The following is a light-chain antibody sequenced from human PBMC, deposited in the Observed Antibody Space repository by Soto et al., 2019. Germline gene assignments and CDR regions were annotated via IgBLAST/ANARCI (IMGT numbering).Light chain of an antibody. J-gene: IGKJ5*01. CDR2: DAS. CDR3: QQYENLPT. CDR1: QGVTRW. V-gene: IGKV1-33*01. Sequence: IQLTQSPSSVSASIGDRVTMTCRASQGVTRWLAWYQQKPGRAPKLLIYDASNLEAGVPSRFRGSGSGTDFTFTISRLQPEDIATYYCQQYENLPTFGQGTRLEIK.